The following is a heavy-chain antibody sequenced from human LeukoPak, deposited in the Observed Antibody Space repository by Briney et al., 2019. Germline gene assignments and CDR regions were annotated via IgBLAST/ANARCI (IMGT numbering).Heavy chain of an antibody. Sequence: SETLSLTCTVSGGSISSYYWSWIRQPPGKGLEWIGYIYYSGSTNYNPSLKSRVTISVDTSKNQFSLKLSSVTAADTAVYYCARTPRITMVRGVYFDYWSQGTLVTVSS. CDR3: ARTPRITMVRGVYFDY. J-gene: IGHJ4*02. D-gene: IGHD3-10*01. CDR2: IYYSGST. CDR1: GGSISSYY. V-gene: IGHV4-59*01.